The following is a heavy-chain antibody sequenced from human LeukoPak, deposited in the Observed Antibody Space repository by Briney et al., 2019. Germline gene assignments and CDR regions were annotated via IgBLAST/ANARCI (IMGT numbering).Heavy chain of an antibody. Sequence: PWEILSLTCTVSGGSISSYYWSWIRQPPGKGLEWIGYIYYSGSTYYNPSLKSRVTISVDRSKNQFSLKLSSVTAADTAVYYCARGVVGATSFGFDYWGQGTLVTVSS. D-gene: IGHD1-26*01. V-gene: IGHV4-59*12. J-gene: IGHJ4*02. CDR1: GGSISSYY. CDR2: IYYSGST. CDR3: ARGVVGATSFGFDY.